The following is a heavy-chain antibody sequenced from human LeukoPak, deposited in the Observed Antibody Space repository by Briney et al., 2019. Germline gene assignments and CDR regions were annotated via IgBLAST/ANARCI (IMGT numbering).Heavy chain of an antibody. CDR1: GYTFTSYD. CDR3: ARVTRRGSMFDP. Sequence: ASVKSSCKASGYTFTSYDINWVREATGQGLEWMGWMNPNSGDTDYAQKFRGRVTMTRNTSISTAYMELSSLRSDDTAVYYCARVTRRGSMFDPWGQGTLVTVSS. J-gene: IGHJ5*02. D-gene: IGHD2-2*01. CDR2: MNPNSGDT. V-gene: IGHV1-8*01.